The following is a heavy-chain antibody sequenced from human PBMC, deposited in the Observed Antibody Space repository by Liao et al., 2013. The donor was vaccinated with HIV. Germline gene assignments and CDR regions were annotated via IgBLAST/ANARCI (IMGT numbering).Heavy chain of an antibody. CDR2: IYTSGST. CDR3: ARDLFHSSGWPYYYYYYMDV. Sequence: QLQLQESGPGLVKPSETLSLTCTVSGGSISSSSYYWGWIRQPAGKGLEWIGRIYTSGSTNYNPSLKSRVTISVDTSKNQFSLKLSSVTAADTAVYYCARDLFHSSGWPYYYYYYMDVWGKGTTVTSP. CDR1: GGSISSSSYY. V-gene: IGHV4-61*02. J-gene: IGHJ6*03. D-gene: IGHD6-19*01.